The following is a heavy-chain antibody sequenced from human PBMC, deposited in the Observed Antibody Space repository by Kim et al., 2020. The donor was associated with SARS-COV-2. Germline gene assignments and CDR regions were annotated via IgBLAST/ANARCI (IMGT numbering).Heavy chain of an antibody. CDR3: ARSCGTVGICFRIEY. J-gene: IGHJ4*02. D-gene: IGHD2-15*01. Sequence: ADSVKGRFTIASANAKNTRYLQMKSLRPDDAAVYYCARSCGTVGICFRIEYWGQGSLVTVSS. V-gene: IGHV3-30*01.